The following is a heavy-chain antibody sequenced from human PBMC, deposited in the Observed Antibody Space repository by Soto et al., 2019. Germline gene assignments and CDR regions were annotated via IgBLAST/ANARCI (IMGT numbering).Heavy chain of an antibody. CDR3: ARGSLAAAGRGGWFDP. CDR1: GFTFSSYS. Sequence: GGSLSLSCAASGFTFSSYSMNWVRQAPGKGLEWVSSISSSSSYIYYADSVKGRFTISRDNAKNSLYLQMNSLRAEDTAVYYCARGSLAAAGRGGWFDPWGQGTLVTVSS. V-gene: IGHV3-21*01. CDR2: ISSSSSYI. D-gene: IGHD6-13*01. J-gene: IGHJ5*02.